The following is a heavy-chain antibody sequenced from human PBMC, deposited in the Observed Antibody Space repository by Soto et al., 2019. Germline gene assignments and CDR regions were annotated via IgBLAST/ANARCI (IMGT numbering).Heavy chain of an antibody. Sequence: EVQLVQSGGGLVKPGGSLRLSCAASGFTFNRNSMNWVRQAPGKGLEWVASISDFGAYIYYAASVQGRFTISRDNAKSSVHLQMNSLRAEDTAVYYCARETPVGAALDYWGQGTLVTVSS. D-gene: IGHD3-16*01. J-gene: IGHJ4*02. CDR1: GFTFNRNS. CDR2: ISDFGAYI. CDR3: ARETPVGAALDY. V-gene: IGHV3-21*02.